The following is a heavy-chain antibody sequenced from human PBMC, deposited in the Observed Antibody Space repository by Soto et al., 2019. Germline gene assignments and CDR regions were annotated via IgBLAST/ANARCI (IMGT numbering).Heavy chain of an antibody. Sequence: GGSLRLSCAASGFTFSSYWMHWVRQAPGKGLVWVSRINSDGSSTSYADSVKGRFTISRDNAKNTLYLQMNSLRAEDTAVYYCARDAIAPDYYDSSGYYDYWGQGTLVTVSS. CDR1: GFTFSSYW. D-gene: IGHD3-22*01. CDR3: ARDAIAPDYYDSSGYYDY. CDR2: INSDGSST. V-gene: IGHV3-74*01. J-gene: IGHJ4*02.